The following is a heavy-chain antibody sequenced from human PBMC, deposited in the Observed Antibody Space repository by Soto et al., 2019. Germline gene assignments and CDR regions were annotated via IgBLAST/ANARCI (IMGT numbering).Heavy chain of an antibody. J-gene: IGHJ5*02. CDR3: AKDRGQYCSGGNCYSGEWFDP. V-gene: IGHV4-31*03. D-gene: IGHD2-15*01. CDR1: GGSINSGGYY. CDR2: ISFSGST. Sequence: QVQLQESGPGLVKPSQTLSLTCTVSGGSINSGGYYWNWIRQHPGKGLEWVGYISFSGSTYYNPSLKSRFTISVDTSKSQFSLKVTSVTAADTAVYYCAKDRGQYCSGGNCYSGEWFDPWGQGTLVTVSS.